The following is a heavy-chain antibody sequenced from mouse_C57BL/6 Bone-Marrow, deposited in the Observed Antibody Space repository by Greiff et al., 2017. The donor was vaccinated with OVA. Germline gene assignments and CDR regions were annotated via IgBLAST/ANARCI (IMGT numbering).Heavy chain of an antibody. CDR2: IYPGNSDT. D-gene: IGHD2-4*01. V-gene: IGHV1-5*01. CDR1: GYTFTSYW. J-gene: IGHJ3*01. Sequence: EVQLQQSGTVLARPGASVKMSCKTSGYTFTSYWMHWVKQRPGQGLEWIGAIYPGNSDTSYNQKFKGKAKLTAVTSASTAYMERSRLTNEDSAVYYCTRHDYPCCAYWGQGTLVTVSA. CDR3: TRHDYPCCAY.